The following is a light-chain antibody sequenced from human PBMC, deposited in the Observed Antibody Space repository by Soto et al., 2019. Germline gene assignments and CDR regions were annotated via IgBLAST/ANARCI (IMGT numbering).Light chain of an antibody. CDR1: QSVSSN. CDR2: GAS. J-gene: IGKJ1*01. Sequence: EIVMTQSPATLSVSPGERATLSCGASQSVSSNLAWYQQKPGQAPRLIIYGASTRATGIPARFSGSGSGTEFTLTISSLQSEDFAVYYCQQYNNWPRTFGQGTKVDLK. V-gene: IGKV3-15*01. CDR3: QQYNNWPRT.